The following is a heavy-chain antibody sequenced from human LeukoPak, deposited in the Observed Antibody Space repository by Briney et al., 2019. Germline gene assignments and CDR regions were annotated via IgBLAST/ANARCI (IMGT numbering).Heavy chain of an antibody. CDR2: IYHTGST. CDR1: GASIRSYY. D-gene: IGHD3-3*01. CDR3: ARQSRLVIFGVANHWFDP. Sequence: SETLSLTCSVSGASIRSYYWSWIRQPPEKGLEWIGYIYHTGSTNYSPSLNSRVTMSVDTSKNEFSLKLSSVTAADTAVYYCARQSRLVIFGVANHWFDPWSQGTLVTVSS. V-gene: IGHV4-59*08. J-gene: IGHJ5*02.